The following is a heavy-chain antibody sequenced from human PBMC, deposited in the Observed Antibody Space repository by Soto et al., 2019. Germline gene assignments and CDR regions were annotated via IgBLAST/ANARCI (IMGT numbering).Heavy chain of an antibody. J-gene: IGHJ4*02. CDR3: ARVVTVSTFFDY. D-gene: IGHD2-8*01. Sequence: SETLSLTCTVSGGSISSGGYYWSWIRQHPGKGLEWIGYIYYSGSTYYNPSLKSRVTISVDTSKNQFSLKLSSVTAADTAVYYCARVVTVSTFFDYWGQGTLVTVSS. CDR1: GGSISSGGYY. V-gene: IGHV4-31*03. CDR2: IYYSGST.